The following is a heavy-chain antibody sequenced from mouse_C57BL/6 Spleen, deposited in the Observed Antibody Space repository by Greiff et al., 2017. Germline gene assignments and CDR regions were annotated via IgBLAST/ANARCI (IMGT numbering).Heavy chain of an antibody. CDR2: INPNNGGT. CDR3: ARWGIRGYYAMDY. CDR1: GYTFTDYY. Sequence: VQLQQSGPELVKPGASVKISCKASGYTFTDYYMNWVKQSHGKSLEWIGDINPNNGGTSYNQKFKGKATLTVDKSSSTAYMELRSLTSEDSAVYYCARWGIRGYYAMDYWGQGTSVTVSS. J-gene: IGHJ4*01. D-gene: IGHD3-3*01. V-gene: IGHV1-26*01.